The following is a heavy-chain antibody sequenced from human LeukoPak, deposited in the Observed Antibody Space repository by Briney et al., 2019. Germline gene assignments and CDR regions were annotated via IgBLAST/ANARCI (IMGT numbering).Heavy chain of an antibody. CDR3: AREALLDV. CDR1: GGSFSGYY. CDR2: INHSGST. V-gene: IGHV4-34*01. Sequence: SETLSLTCAVYGGSFSGYYWSWIRQPPGKGLEWIGEINHSGSTNYNPSLKSRVTISVDTSKNQFSLKLSSVTAADTAVYYCAREALLDVWGQGTTVTVSS. J-gene: IGHJ6*02.